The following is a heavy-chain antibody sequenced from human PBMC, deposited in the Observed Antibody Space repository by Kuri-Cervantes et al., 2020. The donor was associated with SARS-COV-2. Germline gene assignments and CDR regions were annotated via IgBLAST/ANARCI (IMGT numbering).Heavy chain of an antibody. Sequence: GSLRLSCTVSGGSISSYYWSWIRQPAGKGLEWIGRIYTSGSTNYNPSLKSRVTISVDTSKNQFSLKLSSVTAADTAVYYCARGRPPIYLGYCSSTSCHRYYFDYWGQGTLVTVSS. CDR2: IYTSGST. J-gene: IGHJ4*02. CDR3: ARGRPPIYLGYCSSTSCHRYYFDY. CDR1: GGSISSYY. D-gene: IGHD2-2*01. V-gene: IGHV4-4*07.